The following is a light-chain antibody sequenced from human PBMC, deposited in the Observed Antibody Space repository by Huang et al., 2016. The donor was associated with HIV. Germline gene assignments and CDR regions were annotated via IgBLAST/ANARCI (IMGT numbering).Light chain of an antibody. Sequence: EIVLTQSPATLSLSPGERATLSCRASQSVSNYLALYQQKPGQAPRLLIYDASNRATGIPARFSGSGSGTDFTLTISSLEPEDFALYYCHQRSSWTFGQGTKVEIK. V-gene: IGKV3-11*01. J-gene: IGKJ1*01. CDR1: QSVSNY. CDR2: DAS. CDR3: HQRSSWT.